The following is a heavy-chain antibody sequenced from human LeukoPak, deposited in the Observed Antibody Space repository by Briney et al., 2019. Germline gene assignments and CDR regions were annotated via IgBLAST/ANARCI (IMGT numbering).Heavy chain of an antibody. CDR1: GGSISSYY. D-gene: IGHD3-10*01. V-gene: IGHV4-59*08. J-gene: IGHJ4*02. Sequence: SETLSLTCTVSGGSISSYYWSWIRQPPGKGLEWIGYIYYSGSTNYNPSLKSRVTISVDTSKNQFSLKLSSVTAADTAVYYCARQLYGSGSYLFDYWGQGTLVTVSS. CDR2: IYYSGST. CDR3: ARQLYGSGSYLFDY.